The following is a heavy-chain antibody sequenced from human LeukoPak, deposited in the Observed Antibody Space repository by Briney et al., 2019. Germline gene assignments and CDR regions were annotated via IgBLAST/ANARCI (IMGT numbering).Heavy chain of an antibody. D-gene: IGHD3-9*01. Sequence: SETLSLTXTVSGGSISSGDYYWSWIRQPPGKGLEWIGYIYYSGSTYYNPSLKSRVTISVDTSKNQFSLKLSSVTTADTAVYYCASGDLLTGYYYFDYWGQGTLVTVSS. CDR3: ASGDLLTGYYYFDY. CDR1: GGSISSGDYY. J-gene: IGHJ4*02. CDR2: IYYSGST. V-gene: IGHV4-30-4*08.